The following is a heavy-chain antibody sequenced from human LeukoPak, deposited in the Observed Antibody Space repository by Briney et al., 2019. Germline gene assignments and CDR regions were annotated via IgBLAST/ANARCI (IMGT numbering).Heavy chain of an antibody. CDR2: IIPIFGTA. CDR1: GGTFSSYA. CDR3: ARGTGLQLPMDV. Sequence: GASVKVSCKASGGTFSSYAISWVRQAPGQGLEWMGGIIPIFGTANYAQKFQGRVTITTDESTSTANMELSSLRSEDTAVYYCARGTGLQLPMDVWGKGTTVTVSS. D-gene: IGHD4-11*01. V-gene: IGHV1-69*05. J-gene: IGHJ6*03.